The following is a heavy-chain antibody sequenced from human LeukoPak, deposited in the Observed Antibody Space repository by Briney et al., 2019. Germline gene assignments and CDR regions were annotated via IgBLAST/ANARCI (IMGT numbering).Heavy chain of an antibody. CDR2: ISSSGSTI. Sequence: GGSLRLSCAASGFTFSSYEMNWVRQAPGKGLEWVSYISSSGSTIYYADSVKGRFTISRDNAKNSLYLQMNSLRAEDTAVYYCASERGASAEFDYWGQGTLVTVSS. J-gene: IGHJ4*02. V-gene: IGHV3-48*03. CDR3: ASERGASAEFDY. D-gene: IGHD1-14*01. CDR1: GFTFSSYE.